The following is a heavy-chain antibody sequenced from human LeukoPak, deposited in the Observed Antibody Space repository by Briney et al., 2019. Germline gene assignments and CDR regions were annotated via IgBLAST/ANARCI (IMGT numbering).Heavy chain of an antibody. CDR2: ISSYNGIT. V-gene: IGHV1-18*01. J-gene: IGHJ4*02. Sequence: ASVKVSRKTSGYTFTTYGFSWVRQAPGQGLEWMGWISSYNGITNYAQKLQGRVTMTTDTSTRTAYMELRSLRSDDTAVYYCARDRTYYDSSGPDYWGQGTLVTVSS. CDR3: ARDRTYYDSSGPDY. CDR1: GYTFTTYG. D-gene: IGHD3-22*01.